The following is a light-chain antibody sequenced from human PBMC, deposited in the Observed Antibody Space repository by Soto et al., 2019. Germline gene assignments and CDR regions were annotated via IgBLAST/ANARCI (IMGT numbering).Light chain of an antibody. CDR1: SSDVGGYDY. CDR2: EVN. J-gene: IGLJ1*01. Sequence: QSVLTQPPSASGSPGESVTISCTGVSSDVGGYDYVLWYQQYPVKAPKLIIFEVNKRSSVVPDRFSGSKSGNTASLTVSGLQAEDEAVYYCASYAGNSRYVFGTGTKVTVL. CDR3: ASYAGNSRYV. V-gene: IGLV2-8*01.